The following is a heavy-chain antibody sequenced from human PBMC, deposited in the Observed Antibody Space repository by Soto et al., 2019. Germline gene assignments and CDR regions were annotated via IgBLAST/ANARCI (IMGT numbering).Heavy chain of an antibody. D-gene: IGHD6-13*01. CDR2: TYYRSKWYN. CDR1: GDSVSSNSAA. Sequence: PSQTLSLTCAISGDSVSSNSAAWNWIRQSPSRGLEWLGRTYYRSKWYNDYAVSVKSRITINPDTSKNQFSLQLNSVTPEDTAVYYCARVHVDSISWYADGVGSFDYWGQGTLVPVSS. J-gene: IGHJ4*02. V-gene: IGHV6-1*01. CDR3: ARVHVDSISWYADGVGSFDY.